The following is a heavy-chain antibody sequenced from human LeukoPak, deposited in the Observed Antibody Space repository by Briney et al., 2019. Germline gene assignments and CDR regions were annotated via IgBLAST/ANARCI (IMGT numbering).Heavy chain of an antibody. CDR1: GDSISPYY. Sequence: SETLSLTCTVSGDSISPYYWSCIRDPPGKGREWSAYIYHRGSTTYSPSINSRVHISVDMSKNQASMSLSSLTPAATAVYFCARHLLANNWYEPEAFQIWGQGTMVTVSS. V-gene: IGHV4-59*08. D-gene: IGHD1-1*01. CDR3: ARHLLANNWYEPEAFQI. CDR2: IYHRGST. J-gene: IGHJ3*02.